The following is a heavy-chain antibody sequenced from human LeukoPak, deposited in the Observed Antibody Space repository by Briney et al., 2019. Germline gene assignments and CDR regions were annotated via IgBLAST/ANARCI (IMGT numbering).Heavy chain of an antibody. CDR2: ISGSGGST. CDR1: GFTFSSYA. V-gene: IGHV3-23*01. CDR3: AKVEQPVSSLS. J-gene: IGHJ5*02. Sequence: SGGSLRLSCAASGFTFSSYAMSWVRQAPGKGLEWVSAISGSGGSTYYADSVKGRFTISRDNSKNTRYLQMNSLRAEDTAVYYCAKVEQPVSSLSWGQGTLVTVSS. D-gene: IGHD6-6*01.